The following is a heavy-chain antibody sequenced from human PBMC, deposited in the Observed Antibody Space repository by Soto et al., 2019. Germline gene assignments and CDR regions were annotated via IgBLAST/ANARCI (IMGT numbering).Heavy chain of an antibody. CDR3: ARSTPMVRGVIGFDP. Sequence: ASVKVSCKASGYTFPSYGISWVRQAPGQGLEWMGWISAYNGNTNYAQKLQGRVTMTTDTSTSTAYMELRSLRSDDTAVYYCARSTPMVRGVIGFDPWRQGTLVTVSS. CDR2: ISAYNGNT. J-gene: IGHJ5*02. D-gene: IGHD3-10*01. CDR1: GYTFPSYG. V-gene: IGHV1-18*01.